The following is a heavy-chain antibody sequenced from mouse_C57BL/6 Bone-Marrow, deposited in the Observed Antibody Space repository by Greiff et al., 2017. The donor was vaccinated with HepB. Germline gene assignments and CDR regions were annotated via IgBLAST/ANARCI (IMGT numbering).Heavy chain of an antibody. CDR2: INYDGSST. J-gene: IGHJ4*01. Sequence: DVKLVESEGGLVQPGSSMKLSCTASGFTFSDYYMAWVRQVPEKGLEWVANINYDGSSTYYLDSLKSRFIFSIDNAKNILYLQMSSLKSEDTATYYCARDLYYYGSSLYYYAMDYWGQGTSVTVSS. V-gene: IGHV5-16*01. CDR3: ARDLYYYGSSLYYYAMDY. D-gene: IGHD1-1*01. CDR1: GFTFSDYY.